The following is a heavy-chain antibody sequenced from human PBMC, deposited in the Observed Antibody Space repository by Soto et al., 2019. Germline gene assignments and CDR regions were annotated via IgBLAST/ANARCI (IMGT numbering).Heavy chain of an antibody. V-gene: IGHV1-69*12. Sequence: QVQLVQSGAEVKKPGSSVKVSCKASGGTFSSYAISWVRQAPGQGLEWMGGIIPIFGTANYAQKFQGRVTRTADEATSPAYMELSSLSSEDTAVYYCARRRDGYQPDQFDYWGQGTLVTVSS. CDR3: ARRRDGYQPDQFDY. J-gene: IGHJ4*02. CDR1: GGTFSSYA. D-gene: IGHD5-12*01. CDR2: IIPIFGTA.